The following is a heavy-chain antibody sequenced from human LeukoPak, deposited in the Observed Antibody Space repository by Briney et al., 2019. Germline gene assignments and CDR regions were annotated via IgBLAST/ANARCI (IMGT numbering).Heavy chain of an antibody. V-gene: IGHV3-30*03. Sequence: GGSLRLSRAASGFTFSSYGMHWVRQAPGKGLEWVAVISYDGSIKHYADSVKGRFTISRDNSKNTLYLHMNSLRSEDTAVYSCAIDLYGDWGQGTLVTVSS. D-gene: IGHD4-17*01. CDR1: GFTFSSYG. J-gene: IGHJ4*02. CDR2: ISYDGSIK. CDR3: AIDLYGD.